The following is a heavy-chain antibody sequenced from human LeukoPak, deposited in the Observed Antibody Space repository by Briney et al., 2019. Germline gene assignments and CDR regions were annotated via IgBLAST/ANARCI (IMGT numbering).Heavy chain of an antibody. CDR3: ARGGSMVRGVNSKNYYYYYMDV. Sequence: ASVKVSCKASGGTFSSYAISWVRQAPGQGLEWMGGIIPIFGTANYAQKFQGRVTITADESTSTAYMELSSLRSEDTTVYYCARGGSMVRGVNSKNYYYYYMDVWGKGTTVTISS. J-gene: IGHJ6*03. D-gene: IGHD3-10*01. CDR2: IIPIFGTA. CDR1: GGTFSSYA. V-gene: IGHV1-69*13.